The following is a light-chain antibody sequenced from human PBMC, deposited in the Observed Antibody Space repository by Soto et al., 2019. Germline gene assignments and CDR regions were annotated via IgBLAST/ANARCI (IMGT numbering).Light chain of an antibody. V-gene: IGLV2-23*01. CDR1: SSNVGTYDL. CDR3: CSFAVGAALV. Sequence: QSALTQPASVSASPGQSITISCTGTSSNVGTYDLVSWYQHHTDKAPKLIIYEGTKRPSGISSRFSGSKSGNTASLTISGLKAEDEADYYCCSFAVGAALVFGGGTKVTVL. J-gene: IGLJ2*01. CDR2: EGT.